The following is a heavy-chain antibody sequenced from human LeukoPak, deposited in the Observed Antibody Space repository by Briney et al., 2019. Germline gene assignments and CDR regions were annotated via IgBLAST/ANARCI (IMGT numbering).Heavy chain of an antibody. Sequence: GRSLRLSCAASGFTFSSYAMHWVRQAPGKGLEWVAVISYDGSNKYYADSVKGRFTISRDNSKNTLYLQMNSLRAEDTAVYYCARDRFRDYYYYMDVWGKGTTVTVSS. CDR1: GFTFSSYA. CDR3: ARDRFRDYYYYMDV. J-gene: IGHJ6*03. V-gene: IGHV3-30*04. D-gene: IGHD3-10*01. CDR2: ISYDGSNK.